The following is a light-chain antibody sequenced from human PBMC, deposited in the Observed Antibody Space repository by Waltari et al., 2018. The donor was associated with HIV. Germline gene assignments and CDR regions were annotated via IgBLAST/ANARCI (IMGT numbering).Light chain of an antibody. V-gene: IGLV2-11*01. CDR2: DVS. J-gene: IGLJ1*01. Sequence: QSALTQHRSVSGSPGQSVTISCTGSSGDVGGYNYVSWYQQYPDRAPKLVIYDVSKWPSGVPDRFSGSKSGNTASLTISGLQAEDEADYYCCSYAGSYTYVFGTGTKVTVL. CDR3: CSYAGSYTYV. CDR1: SGDVGGYNY.